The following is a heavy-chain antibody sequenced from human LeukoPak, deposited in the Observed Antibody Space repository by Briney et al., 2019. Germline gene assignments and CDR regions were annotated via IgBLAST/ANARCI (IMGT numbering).Heavy chain of an antibody. CDR3: AKEILYYYGSGSYSSSAFDI. Sequence: PGASLRLSCAASGFTFSSYAMSWVRQAPGKGLEWVSAISGSGGSTYYADSVKGRFTISSDNSKNTLYLQMNSLRAEDTAVYYCAKEILYYYGSGSYSSSAFDIWGQGTMVTVSS. J-gene: IGHJ3*02. V-gene: IGHV3-23*01. CDR2: ISGSGGST. D-gene: IGHD3-10*01. CDR1: GFTFSSYA.